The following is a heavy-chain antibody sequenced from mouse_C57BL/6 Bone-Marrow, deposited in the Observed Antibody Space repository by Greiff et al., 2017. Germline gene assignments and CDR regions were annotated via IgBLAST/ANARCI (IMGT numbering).Heavy chain of an antibody. CDR3: ARGDYGKDADY. Sequence: LQQSGPELVRPGASLKISCKASGYTFTSYNMHWVQQTPRQGLAWLGAIYPGNGDTSYNQKFTGKATLTVDKASSTAYMQHSSLTSEDYAVYFCARGDYGKDADYWGQGTTLTVSS. D-gene: IGHD2-1*01. J-gene: IGHJ2*01. CDR1: GYTFTSYN. V-gene: IGHV1-12*01. CDR2: IYPGNGDT.